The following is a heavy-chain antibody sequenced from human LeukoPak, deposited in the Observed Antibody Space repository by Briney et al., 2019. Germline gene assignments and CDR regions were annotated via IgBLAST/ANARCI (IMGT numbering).Heavy chain of an antibody. CDR2: TYYRSKWYN. V-gene: IGHV6-1*01. D-gene: IGHD3-16*01. CDR3: ARAGEETTYYYYYGMDV. Sequence: SQTLSLTCAISGDSVSSNSAAWNWIRQSPSRGLEWLGRTYYRSKWYNDYAVSVKSRITINPDTSKNQFSLQLNSVTPEDTAVYYCARAGEETTYYYYYGMDVWGQGTLVTVSS. CDR1: GDSVSSNSAA. J-gene: IGHJ6*02.